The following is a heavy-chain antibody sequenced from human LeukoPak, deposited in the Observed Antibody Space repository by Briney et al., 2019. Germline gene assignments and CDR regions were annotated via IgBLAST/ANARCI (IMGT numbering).Heavy chain of an antibody. J-gene: IGHJ6*02. CDR3: AKGTSYYGSGSYYNPSYGMDV. D-gene: IGHD3-10*01. CDR2: ISGSGGST. V-gene: IGHV3-23*01. Sequence: GVSLRLSCAASGFTFSSYAMSWVRQAPGKGLEWVSAISGSGGSTYYADSVKGRFTISRDNSKNTLYLQMNSLRAEDTAVYYCAKGTSYYGSGSYYNPSYGMDVWGQGTTVTVSS. CDR1: GFTFSSYA.